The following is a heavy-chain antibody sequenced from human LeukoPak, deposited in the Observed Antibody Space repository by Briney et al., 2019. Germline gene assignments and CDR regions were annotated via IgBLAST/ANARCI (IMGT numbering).Heavy chain of an antibody. CDR1: GGSISNYY. D-gene: IGHD3-9*01. V-gene: IGHV4-4*07. CDR3: AREERMYYDILTGYYTSWFDP. CDR2: VYTTGTT. Sequence: SETLSLTCTVSGGSISNYYWTWIRKPAGKGLEWIGRVYTTGTTNYNPSLKSRVTMSVDTSENQFSLKLSSVTAADTAVYYCAREERMYYDILTGYYTSWFDPWGQGTLDTVSS. J-gene: IGHJ5*02.